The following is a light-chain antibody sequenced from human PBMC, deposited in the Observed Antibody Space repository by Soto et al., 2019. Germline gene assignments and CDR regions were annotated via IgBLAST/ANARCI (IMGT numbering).Light chain of an antibody. Sequence: EIVMTQSPATLSVSPGERAPLSCRASQSISSNLAWYQQKPGQAPRLLMFRTSSRATGFPARFSGSGSGTDFTLTISRLEPEDFAVYYCQLYGTSPKTFGQGTKVDIK. V-gene: IGKV3-15*01. J-gene: IGKJ1*01. CDR3: QLYGTSPKT. CDR2: RTS. CDR1: QSISSN.